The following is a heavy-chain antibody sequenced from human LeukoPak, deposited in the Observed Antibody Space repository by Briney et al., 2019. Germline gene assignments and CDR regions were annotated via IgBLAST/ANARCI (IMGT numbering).Heavy chain of an antibody. J-gene: IGHJ4*02. V-gene: IGHV1-69*04. Sequence: ASVKVSCKASGGTFSSYAISWVRQAPGQGLEWMGRIIPILGIANYAQKFQGRVTITADKSTSTAYMELSSLRSEDTAVYYCASPSNYVGRRGYYFDYWGQGTLVTVSS. CDR1: GGTFSSYA. CDR3: ASPSNYVGRRGYYFDY. CDR2: IIPILGIA. D-gene: IGHD4-11*01.